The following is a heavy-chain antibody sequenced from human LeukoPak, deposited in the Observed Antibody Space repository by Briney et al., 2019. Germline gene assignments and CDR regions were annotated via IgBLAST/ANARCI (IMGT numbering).Heavy chain of an antibody. CDR3: ARAADRYFDWLLYDPYYYGMDV. J-gene: IGHJ6*02. V-gene: IGHV3-11*01. Sequence: GGSLRLSCAASGFTFSDYYMSWIRQAPGKGLEWVSYISSSGSTIYYADSVKGRFTISRDNAKNSLYLQMNSLRAEDTAVYYCARAADRYFDWLLYDPYYYGMDVWGQGTTVTLSS. CDR2: ISSSGSTI. CDR1: GFTFSDYY. D-gene: IGHD3-9*01.